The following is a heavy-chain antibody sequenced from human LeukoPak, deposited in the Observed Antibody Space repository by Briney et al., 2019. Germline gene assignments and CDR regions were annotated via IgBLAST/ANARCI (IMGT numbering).Heavy chain of an antibody. Sequence: ASVKVSCKASGYTFTGYYMHWVRQAPGQGLEWMGWINPNSGGTNYAQKFQGRVTMTRDTSISSAYMELSSLRSEDTAVYYCARDYGDPFDYWGQGTLVTVSS. CDR3: ARDYGDPFDY. J-gene: IGHJ4*02. V-gene: IGHV1-2*02. CDR1: GYTFTGYY. D-gene: IGHD4-17*01. CDR2: INPNSGGT.